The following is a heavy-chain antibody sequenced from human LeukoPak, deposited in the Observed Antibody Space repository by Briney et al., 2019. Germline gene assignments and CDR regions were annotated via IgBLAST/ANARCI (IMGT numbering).Heavy chain of an antibody. D-gene: IGHD6-13*01. J-gene: IGHJ3*02. CDR1: GFTFSSYA. V-gene: IGHV3-23*01. Sequence: GGSLRLSCAASGFTFSSYAMSWVRQAPGKGLEWVSAISGSGGSTYYADSVKGRFTISRDKSKNTLYLQMNSLRAVDTAVYYCAKGEDMIAAFGAFDIWGQGTMVTVSS. CDR2: ISGSGGST. CDR3: AKGEDMIAAFGAFDI.